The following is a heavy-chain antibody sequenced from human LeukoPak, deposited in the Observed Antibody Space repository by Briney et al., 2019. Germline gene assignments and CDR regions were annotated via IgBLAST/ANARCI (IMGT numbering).Heavy chain of an antibody. V-gene: IGHV4-34*01. J-gene: IGHJ4*02. D-gene: IGHD6-19*01. Sequence: PSETLSLTCAVYGGSFSGYYWSWIRQPPGKGLEWIGEINHSGSTNYNPSLKSRVTISVDTSKNQFSLKLSSVTPADTAVYYCARGGQWLVQGACLDYWGQGTLVTVSS. CDR3: ARGGQWLVQGACLDY. CDR1: GGSFSGYY. CDR2: INHSGST.